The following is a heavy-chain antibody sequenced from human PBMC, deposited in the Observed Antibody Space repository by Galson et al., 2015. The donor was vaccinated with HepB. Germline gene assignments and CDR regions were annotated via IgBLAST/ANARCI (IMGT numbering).Heavy chain of an antibody. CDR1: EFAFGSFS. Sequence: SLRLSCAASEFAFGSFSMNWVRQAPGKGLEWVSSITSSSSLIYYADSVKGRFTISRDNAKNSLFLQMNSLRAEDTAVYYCATTFGLVSRTYTMDVWGHGTTVTVSS. V-gene: IGHV3-21*01. CDR3: ATTFGLVSRTYTMDV. CDR2: ITSSSSLI. D-gene: IGHD3/OR15-3a*01. J-gene: IGHJ6*02.